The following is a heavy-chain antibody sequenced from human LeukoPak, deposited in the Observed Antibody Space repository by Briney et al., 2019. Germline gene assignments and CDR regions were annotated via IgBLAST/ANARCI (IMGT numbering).Heavy chain of an antibody. CDR2: IYHSGST. V-gene: IGHV4-38-2*02. D-gene: IGHD3-22*01. Sequence: SETLSLTCTVSGYSISSGYYWGWIRQPPGKGLEWIGSIYHSGSTYYNPSLKSRVTISVDTSKNQFSLKLSSVTAADTAVYYCARWDQYSSGYYYLDYWGQGTLVTVSS. J-gene: IGHJ4*02. CDR3: ARWDQYSSGYYYLDY. CDR1: GYSISSGYY.